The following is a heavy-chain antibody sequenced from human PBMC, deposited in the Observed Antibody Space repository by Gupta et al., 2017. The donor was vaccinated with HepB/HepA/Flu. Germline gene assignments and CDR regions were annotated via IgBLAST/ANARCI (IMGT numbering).Heavy chain of an antibody. CDR3: ARNPLYKAVINYQFYYYYLDG. J-gene: IGHJ6*03. D-gene: IGHD5-24*01. Sequence: QLQLQESGPGLVEPSETPSLTCTVSGGSLSRSSYCWGGNRQPPGKGLEWNGRIYYSGSTYYIPSRKSRVPISVDTSKNQDSLKLSSVTVADTAVYYYARNPLYKAVINYQFYYYYLDGWGKGTTVTVSS. CDR2: IYYSGST. V-gene: IGHV4-39*01. CDR1: GGSLSRSSYC.